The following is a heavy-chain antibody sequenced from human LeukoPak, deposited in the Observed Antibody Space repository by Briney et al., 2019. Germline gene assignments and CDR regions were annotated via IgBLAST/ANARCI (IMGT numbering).Heavy chain of an antibody. J-gene: IGHJ4*02. CDR1: GFTFSSYN. Sequence: GGSLRFSCAASGFTFSSYNMNWVRQAPGKGLEWVSYISGSSSTIYYADSVKGRFTISRDNAKNSLYLQMNSLRAEDTAVYYCARTGTYLYFDYWGQGILVTVSS. CDR2: ISGSSSTI. V-gene: IGHV3-48*01. CDR3: ARTGTYLYFDY. D-gene: IGHD1-26*01.